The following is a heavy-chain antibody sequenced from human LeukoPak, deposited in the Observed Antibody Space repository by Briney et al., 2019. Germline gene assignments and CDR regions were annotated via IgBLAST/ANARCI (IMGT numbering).Heavy chain of an antibody. CDR3: ARGGFLEWLFYYFDY. J-gene: IGHJ4*02. CDR2: INPNSGGT. V-gene: IGHV1-2*02. Sequence: ASVKVSCKASGYTFTGYYMHWVRQAPGQGLEWMGWINPNSGGTNYAQKFQGRVTMTRDTSINTAYMELSRLRSDHTAVYYCARGGFLEWLFYYFDYWGQGTLVTVSS. CDR1: GYTFTGYY. D-gene: IGHD3-3*01.